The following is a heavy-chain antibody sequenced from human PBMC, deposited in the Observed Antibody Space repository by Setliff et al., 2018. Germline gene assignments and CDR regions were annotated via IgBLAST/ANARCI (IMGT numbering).Heavy chain of an antibody. D-gene: IGHD3-10*01. CDR2: IKRKTDGETT. V-gene: IGHV3-15*01. CDR1: GFTFSNAW. CDR3: MSTPSGTYSTYYYYNMDV. J-gene: IGHJ6*03. Sequence: PGGSLRLSCAASGFTFSNAWMSWVRQATGKGLEWVGQIKRKTDGETTDYAAPVKGRFIISRDDSKRTLYLQMNSLKNEDTALYYCMSTPSGTYSTYYYYNMDVWGKGTQVTVSS.